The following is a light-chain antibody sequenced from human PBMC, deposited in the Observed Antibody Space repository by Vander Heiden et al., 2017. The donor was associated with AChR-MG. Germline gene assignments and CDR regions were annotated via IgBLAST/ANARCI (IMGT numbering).Light chain of an antibody. J-gene: IGLJ2*01. CDR3: QVWDSTSDHVV. CDR2: DDG. Sequence: SYVLTQPPSVSVSPGEPARITCGGKDIGSKTVHWYQQNPRQAPLLVVYDDGDRPSGIPERFSGSNSGDTATLTLSSVEAGDEADYYCQVWDSTSDHVVFGGGTKLTVL. V-gene: IGLV3-21*02. CDR1: DIGSKT.